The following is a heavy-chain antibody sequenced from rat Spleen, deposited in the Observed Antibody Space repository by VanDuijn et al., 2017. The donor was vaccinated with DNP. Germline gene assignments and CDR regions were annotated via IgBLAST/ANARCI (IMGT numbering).Heavy chain of an antibody. CDR2: ISYDGSST. CDR1: GFIFSDHN. V-gene: IGHV5-7*01. J-gene: IGHJ2*01. Sequence: EVQLVESGGGLVQPGRSLILSCTASGFIFSDHNMAWVRQAPKKGLEWVATISYDGSSTYYRDSVKGRFTISRDNAKSTLYLQMDSLRSEDTATYYCARQNYIYAFDYWGQGVMVTVSS. D-gene: IGHD1-2*01. CDR3: ARQNYIYAFDY.